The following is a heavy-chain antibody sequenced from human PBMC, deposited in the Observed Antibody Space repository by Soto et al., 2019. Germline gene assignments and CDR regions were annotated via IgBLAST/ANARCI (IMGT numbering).Heavy chain of an antibody. Sequence: ESGGGVVQPGRSLRLSCAASGFTFSSLAMHWVRQAPGKGLEWVAVIWYDGSEKYYADSVKGRFTVSRDNSKNTLYLQMNSLRVEDTALYYCAREAYSSGWYVDYWGQGTLVTVSS. CDR3: AREAYSSGWYVDY. D-gene: IGHD6-19*01. CDR1: GFTFSSLA. V-gene: IGHV3-33*01. CDR2: IWYDGSEK. J-gene: IGHJ4*02.